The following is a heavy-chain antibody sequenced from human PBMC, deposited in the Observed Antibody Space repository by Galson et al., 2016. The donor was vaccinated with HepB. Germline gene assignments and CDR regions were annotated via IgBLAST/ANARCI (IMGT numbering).Heavy chain of an antibody. D-gene: IGHD5-18*01. Sequence: SLRLSCAASGFTFDDYTMHWVRQAPGKGLEWVSLISWDGVTTYYADSLRGRFTISRDNSKSSLYLQMNSLTTEDTALYYCAKDKNTAVESFYSGMDVWGQGTTVTVSS. J-gene: IGHJ6*02. CDR2: ISWDGVTT. CDR1: GFTFDDYT. CDR3: AKDKNTAVESFYSGMDV. V-gene: IGHV3-43*01.